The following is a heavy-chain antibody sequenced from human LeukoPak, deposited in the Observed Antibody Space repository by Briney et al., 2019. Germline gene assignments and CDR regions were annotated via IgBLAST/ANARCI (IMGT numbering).Heavy chain of an antibody. CDR2: ISGSGGST. CDR3: ADGRVADAFGI. CDR1: GFTFSSYA. V-gene: IGHV3-23*01. Sequence: GGSLRLSCAASGFTFSSYAMSWVRQAPGKGLEWVSAISGSGGSTYYADSVKGRFTISRDNSKNTLYLQMNGLRAEDTAVYYCADGRVADAFGIWGQGTMVTVSS. J-gene: IGHJ3*02. D-gene: IGHD3-3*01.